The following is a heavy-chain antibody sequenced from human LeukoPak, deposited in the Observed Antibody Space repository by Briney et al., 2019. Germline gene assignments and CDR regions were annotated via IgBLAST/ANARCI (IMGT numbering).Heavy chain of an antibody. Sequence: SETLSLTCTVSGGSISSSSYYWGWIRQPPGKGLEWIGSIYYSGSTYYNPSLKSRVTISVDTSKNQFSLKLSSVTAADTAVYYCARGGYYDSSGYHPLGYWGQGTLVTVSS. D-gene: IGHD3-22*01. V-gene: IGHV4-39*01. J-gene: IGHJ4*02. CDR1: GGSISSSSYY. CDR2: IYYSGST. CDR3: ARGGYYDSSGYHPLGY.